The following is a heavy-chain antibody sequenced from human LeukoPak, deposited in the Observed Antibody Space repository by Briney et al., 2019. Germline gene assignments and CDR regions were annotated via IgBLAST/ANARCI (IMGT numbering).Heavy chain of an antibody. CDR1: GGSISSSSYY. J-gene: IGHJ3*02. CDR3: ARSFRVSLPSMVVVVPNAFDI. CDR2: IYYSGST. D-gene: IGHD3-22*01. V-gene: IGHV4-39*01. Sequence: PSETLSLTCTVSGGSISSSSYYWGWVRQPPGKGLEWIGSIYYSGSTYYNPSLKSRVTISVDTSKNQFSLKLSSVTAADTAVYYCARSFRVSLPSMVVVVPNAFDIWGQGTMVTVSS.